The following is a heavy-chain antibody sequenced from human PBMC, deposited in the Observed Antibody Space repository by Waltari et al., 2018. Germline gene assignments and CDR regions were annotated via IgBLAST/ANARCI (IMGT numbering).Heavy chain of an antibody. CDR1: GFTFSSYG. Sequence: QVQLVESGGGVVQPGRSLRLSCAASGFTFSSYGMHWVRQAPGKGLEWVAVISYDGSNKYYADSVKGRFTISRDNSKNTLYLQMNSLRAEDTAVYYCAKDSSIWSGYTFDYWGQGTLVTVSS. J-gene: IGHJ4*02. D-gene: IGHD3-3*01. V-gene: IGHV3-30*18. CDR2: ISYDGSNK. CDR3: AKDSSIWSGYTFDY.